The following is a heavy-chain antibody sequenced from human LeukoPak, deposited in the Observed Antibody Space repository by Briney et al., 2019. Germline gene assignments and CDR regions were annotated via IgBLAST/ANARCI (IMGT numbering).Heavy chain of an antibody. CDR3: ARVAGFPYYYYMDV. CDR2: IKQDGSEK. D-gene: IGHD6-13*01. J-gene: IGHJ6*03. Sequence: GGSLGLSCAASGFTFSSYWMSWVRQAPGKGLEWVANIKQDGSEKYYVDSVKGRFTISRDNAKNSLYLQMNSLRAEDTAVYYCARVAGFPYYYYMDVWGKGTTVTISS. CDR1: GFTFSSYW. V-gene: IGHV3-7*01.